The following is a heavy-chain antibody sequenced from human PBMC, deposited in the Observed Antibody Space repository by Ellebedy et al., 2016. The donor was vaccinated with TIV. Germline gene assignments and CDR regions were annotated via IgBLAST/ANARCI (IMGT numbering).Heavy chain of an antibody. D-gene: IGHD3-16*01. CDR2: IDPSDTDR. J-gene: IGHJ4*02. CDR3: ARHELGENAAFDY. CDR1: RYSFIYYW. Sequence: KVSXKASRYSFIYYWITWVRQMPGKGLEWMGRIDPSDTDRKDSPSLQGHATISVDKSINTAYLQWSSLKASDTAIYYCARHELGENAAFDYWGQGTLVTVSS. V-gene: IGHV5-10-1*01.